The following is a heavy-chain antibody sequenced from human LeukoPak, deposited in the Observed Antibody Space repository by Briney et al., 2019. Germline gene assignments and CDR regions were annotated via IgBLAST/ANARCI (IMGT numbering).Heavy chain of an antibody. J-gene: IGHJ4*02. Sequence: PSETLSLXCAVSGYSISSGYYWGWIRQPPGKGLEWIGSIYHSGSTYYNPSLKSRVTISVDTSKNQFSLKLSSVTAADTAVYYCARHSDVRFGELLANFDYWGQGTLVTVSS. D-gene: IGHD3-10*01. CDR2: IYHSGST. CDR1: GYSISSGYY. V-gene: IGHV4-38-2*01. CDR3: ARHSDVRFGELLANFDY.